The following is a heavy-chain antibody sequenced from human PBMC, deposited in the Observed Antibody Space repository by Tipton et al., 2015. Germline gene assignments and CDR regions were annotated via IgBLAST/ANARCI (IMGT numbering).Heavy chain of an antibody. J-gene: IGHJ4*02. CDR2: IYYSGTT. Sequence: TLSLTCAVSGASIRTSLHYWAWIRQQPGKGLEWIGYIYYSGTTYYSPSFKSRLSISLDTSRNHFSLDLTSVTAADSAVYYCAGSADTYFDSWGQGTLVTASS. CDR1: GASIRTSLHY. D-gene: IGHD6-25*01. CDR3: AGSADTYFDS. V-gene: IGHV4-31*11.